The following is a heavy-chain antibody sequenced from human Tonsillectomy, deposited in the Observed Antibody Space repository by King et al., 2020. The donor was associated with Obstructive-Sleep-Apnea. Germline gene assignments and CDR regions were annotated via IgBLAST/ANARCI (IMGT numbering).Heavy chain of an antibody. CDR1: GFTFSSYA. Sequence: VQLVESGGGLVQPGGSLRLSCAASGFTFSSYAMSWVRQAPGKGLEWVSAISGSGGSTYYADSVKGRFTISRDNSKNTLYLQMNSLRAEDTAVYYCAKAGNSSSSIYTISSYFDYWGQGTLVTVSS. V-gene: IGHV3-23*04. D-gene: IGHD6-6*01. CDR3: AKAGNSSSSIYTISSYFDY. CDR2: ISGSGGST. J-gene: IGHJ4*02.